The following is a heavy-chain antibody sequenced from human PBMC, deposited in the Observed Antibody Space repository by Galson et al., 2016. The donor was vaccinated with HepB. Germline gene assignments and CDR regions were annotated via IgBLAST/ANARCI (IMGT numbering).Heavy chain of an antibody. V-gene: IGHV5-51*01. CDR1: GFSLSTYW. CDR2: IYAGDSDT. Sequence: QSGAEVKKPGESLKISCEGSGFSLSTYWIGWVRQMPGKGLEWMGNIYAGDSDTRYSPSFQGQVTISVDKSISTAYLQWSRLEASDTAMYYCARGLVFVSNWYYDLWGRGTLVTVSS. D-gene: IGHD2-15*01. CDR3: ARGLVFVSNWYYDL. J-gene: IGHJ2*01.